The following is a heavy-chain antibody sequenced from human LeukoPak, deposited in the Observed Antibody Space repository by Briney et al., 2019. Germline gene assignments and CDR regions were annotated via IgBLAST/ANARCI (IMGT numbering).Heavy chain of an antibody. V-gene: IGHV1-2*02. Sequence: ASVTVSCTASGYPFTGYYMHWVRQAPGQELEWMGWIDPNSGDTNYAQNLQGRVTMTRDTSINTAYMEVNRLTCDDTAMYYCARDYDSECDYWREGTLVRVSS. D-gene: IGHD3-3*01. CDR3: ARDYDSECDY. J-gene: IGHJ4*02. CDR1: GYPFTGYY. CDR2: IDPNSGDT.